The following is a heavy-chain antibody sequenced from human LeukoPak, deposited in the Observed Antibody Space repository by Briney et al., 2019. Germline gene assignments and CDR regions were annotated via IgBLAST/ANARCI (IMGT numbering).Heavy chain of an antibody. D-gene: IGHD6-6*01. V-gene: IGHV4-39*01. CDR1: GGSISSSSYY. CDR2: IYYSGST. Sequence: SETLSLTCTVSGGSISSSSYYWGWIRQPPGKGLEWIGSIYYSGSTYYNPSLKSRVTIPVDTSKNQFSLKLSSVTAADTAVYYCARLSIAGCFWGQGTLVTVSS. CDR3: ARLSIAGCF. J-gene: IGHJ4*02.